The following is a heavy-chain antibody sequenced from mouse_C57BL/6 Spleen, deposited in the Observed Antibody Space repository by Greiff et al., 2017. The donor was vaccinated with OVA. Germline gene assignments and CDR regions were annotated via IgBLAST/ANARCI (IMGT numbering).Heavy chain of an antibody. CDR3: ARLNYDYDGYAMDY. J-gene: IGHJ4*01. V-gene: IGHV5-6*01. CDR2: ISSGGSYT. D-gene: IGHD2-4*01. CDR1: GFTFSSYG. Sequence: EVQVVESGGDLVKPGGSLKLSCAASGFTFSSYGMSWVRQTPDKRLEWVATISSGGSYTYYPDSVKGRFTISRDNAKNTLYLQMSSLKSEDTAMYYCARLNYDYDGYAMDYWGQGTSVTVSS.